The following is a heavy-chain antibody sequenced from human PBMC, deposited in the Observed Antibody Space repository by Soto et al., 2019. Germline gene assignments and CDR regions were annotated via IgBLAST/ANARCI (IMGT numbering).Heavy chain of an antibody. D-gene: IGHD6-19*01. CDR2: ISSSGAYL. CDR1: GFTFSSHS. CDR3: VRGEVLPVAGVDY. J-gene: IGHJ4*02. V-gene: IGHV3-21*01. Sequence: EVQLVESGGGLVKPGGSLRLSCAASGFTFSSHSMNWVRQAPGKGLEWVSSISSSGAYLYYADSVKGRFTISRDNAKNSVYLQMNSLRAEDTAVYYCVRGEVLPVAGVDYWGQGTLVTVSS.